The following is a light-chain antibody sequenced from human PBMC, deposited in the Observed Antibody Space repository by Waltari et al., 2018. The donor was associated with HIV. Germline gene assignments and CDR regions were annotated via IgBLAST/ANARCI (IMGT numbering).Light chain of an antibody. V-gene: IGLV1-51*01. CDR3: GTWDSSLSAGGV. J-gene: IGLJ2*01. CDR2: DNN. Sequence: QSVLTQPPSVSAAPGPKVTISCSGRSSNIGNHYVSCSQQPPGTAPKLLIYDNNKRPSGIPDRFAGSKSGTSATLGITGLQTGDEADYYCGTWDSSLSAGGVFGGGTKLTVL. CDR1: SSNIGNHY.